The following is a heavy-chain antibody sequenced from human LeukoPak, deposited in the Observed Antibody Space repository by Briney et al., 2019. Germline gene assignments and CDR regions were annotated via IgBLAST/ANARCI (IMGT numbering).Heavy chain of an antibody. CDR1: GFTFSSYW. Sequence: GGSLRLSCAASGFTFSSYWMHWVRQAPGKGLVWVSRINSDGSSTSYADSVKGRFTISRDNAKNTLYLQMNSLRAEDTAAYYCARAFFWSGPYYYMDVWGKGTTVTVSS. CDR3: ARAFFWSGPYYYMDV. D-gene: IGHD3-3*01. CDR2: INSDGSST. V-gene: IGHV3-74*01. J-gene: IGHJ6*03.